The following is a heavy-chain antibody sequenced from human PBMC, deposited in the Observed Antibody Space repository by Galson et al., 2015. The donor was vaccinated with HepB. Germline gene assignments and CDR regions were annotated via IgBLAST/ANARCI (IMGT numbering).Heavy chain of an antibody. CDR3: ASEELQGAHDAFDI. V-gene: IGHV6-1*01. J-gene: IGHJ3*02. Sequence: CAISGDSVSSNSAAWDWIRQSPSRGLEGLGRAYYRSKWYNDYAVSVKSRITINPDTSKNQFSLQLNSVTPEDTAVYYCASEELQGAHDAFDIWGQGTMVTVSS. CDR1: GDSVSSNSAA. D-gene: IGHD1-26*01. CDR2: AYYRSKWYN.